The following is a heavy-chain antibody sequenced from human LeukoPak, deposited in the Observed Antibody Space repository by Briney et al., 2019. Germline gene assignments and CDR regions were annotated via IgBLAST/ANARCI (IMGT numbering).Heavy chain of an antibody. CDR2: IRYDGIER. Sequence: GGSLRLSCVASGFAFNNYGMHWVRQAPGKGLEWVSFIRYDGIERYYADSVMDRFTISRDNSKNTMYLQMNSLRAEDTAVYYCAKDRDIVPAELWGQGTLVTVSS. D-gene: IGHD5-12*01. CDR3: AKDRDIVPAEL. CDR1: GFAFNNYG. J-gene: IGHJ4*02. V-gene: IGHV3-30*02.